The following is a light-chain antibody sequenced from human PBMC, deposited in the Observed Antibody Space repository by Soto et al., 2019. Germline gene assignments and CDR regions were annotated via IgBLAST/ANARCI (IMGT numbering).Light chain of an antibody. V-gene: IGKV1-5*01. CDR1: QSIDSW. Sequence: DIQMTQSPSTLSASVGDRVTITCRASQSIDSWLAWYQQKPGKAPNLLIYDASSLESGVPSRFSGSRSGTEFTLTISSLQPDDFATYYCQHYDSYSPLTFGQGTKVE. CDR3: QHYDSYSPLT. J-gene: IGKJ1*01. CDR2: DAS.